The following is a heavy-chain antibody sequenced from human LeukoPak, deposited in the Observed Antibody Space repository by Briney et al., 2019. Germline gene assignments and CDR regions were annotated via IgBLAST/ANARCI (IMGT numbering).Heavy chain of an antibody. CDR1: GYTFTSYA. Sequence: ASVKVSCKASGYTFTSYAMTWLRQAPGQGLEWMGWINTNTGNPTYAQGFTGRFVFSLDTSVSTAYQQISSLKAEDTAVYYCARRPRGYSGYEIPPIDYWGQGTLVTVSS. D-gene: IGHD5-12*01. CDR3: ARRPRGYSGYEIPPIDY. CDR2: INTNTGNP. V-gene: IGHV7-4-1*02. J-gene: IGHJ4*02.